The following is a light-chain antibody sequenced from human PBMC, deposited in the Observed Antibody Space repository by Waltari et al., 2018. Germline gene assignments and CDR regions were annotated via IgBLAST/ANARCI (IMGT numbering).Light chain of an antibody. CDR1: QSVSRA. Sequence: EIVLTQSPGSLSSSPGERVTHSCRASQSVSRALAWYQQKPGQAPRLLIFGTSNRATGIPDRFSGSGSETDFSLTISRLEPEDFAVYYCQHYVRLPATFGRGTKVEIK. CDR3: QHYVRLPAT. CDR2: GTS. V-gene: IGKV3-20*01. J-gene: IGKJ1*01.